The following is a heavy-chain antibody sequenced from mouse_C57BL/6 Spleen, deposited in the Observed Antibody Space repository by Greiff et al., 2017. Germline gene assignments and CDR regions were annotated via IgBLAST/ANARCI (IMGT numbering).Heavy chain of an antibody. V-gene: IGHV5-17*01. Sequence: EVNLVESGGGLVKPGGSLKLSCAASGFTFSDYGMHWVRQAPEKGLEWVAYISSGSSTIYYADTVKGRFTISRDNAKNTLFLQMTSLRSEDTAMYYCARDYYGRLDYWGQGTTLTVSS. CDR2: ISSGSSTI. CDR1: GFTFSDYG. J-gene: IGHJ2*01. D-gene: IGHD1-1*01. CDR3: ARDYYGRLDY.